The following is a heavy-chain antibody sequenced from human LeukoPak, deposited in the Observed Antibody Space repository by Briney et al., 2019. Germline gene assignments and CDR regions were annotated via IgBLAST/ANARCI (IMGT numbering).Heavy chain of an antibody. D-gene: IGHD6-19*01. V-gene: IGHV3-53*01. J-gene: IGHJ4*02. CDR2: IYGGGST. CDR3: TTWPGGWYGEDS. CDR1: GFTVSTNF. Sequence: GGSLRLSCAASGFTVSTNFMGWVRQAPGKGLEWVSVIYGGGSTYYADSVKGRFTISRDTSKNTLYLQMNSLRAEDTAVYYCTTWPGGWYGEDSWGQGTLVTVSS.